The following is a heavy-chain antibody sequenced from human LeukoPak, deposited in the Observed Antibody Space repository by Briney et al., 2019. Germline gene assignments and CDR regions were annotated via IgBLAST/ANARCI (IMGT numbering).Heavy chain of an antibody. J-gene: IGHJ6*03. V-gene: IGHV3-48*01. CDR1: GITFSSST. CDR2: ISGTTISTI. CDR3: ARVPPRGNDVTVGRYSYMDV. Sequence: GGSLRLSCAASGITFSSSTMTWVRQAPGKGLEWVSYISGTTISTIYYADSVKGRFTISRDNAKNSAYLQMNSLRAEDTAVYYCARVPPRGNDVTVGRYSYMDVWGKGTTVTVSS. D-gene: IGHD4-23*01.